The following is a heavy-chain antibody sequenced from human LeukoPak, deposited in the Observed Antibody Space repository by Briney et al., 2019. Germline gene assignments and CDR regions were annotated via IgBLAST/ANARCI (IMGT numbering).Heavy chain of an antibody. CDR2: INTDGSST. Sequence: GGSLRLSCAASGFTFSSYLMHWVRQAPGKGLVWVSRINTDGSSTSYADSVKGRFTISRDNAKNTLYLQMNSLRAEDTAVYYCARDPIVVVPADTNWFDPWGQGTLVTVSS. V-gene: IGHV3-74*01. J-gene: IGHJ5*02. CDR3: ARDPIVVVPADTNWFDP. CDR1: GFTFSSYL. D-gene: IGHD2-2*01.